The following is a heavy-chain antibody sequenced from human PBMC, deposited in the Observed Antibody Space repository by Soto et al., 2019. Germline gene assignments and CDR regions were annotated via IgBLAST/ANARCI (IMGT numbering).Heavy chain of an antibody. Sequence: QMQLVESGGGLVKPGGSLRLSCAASGFIFSDFDMSWIRQAPGKRLEWVSHINSVNTYTNYADSVKGRFTISRDNAKNSLYLQMNSLRAEDTAVYYCARDLEGYYADFWGQGTLVSVSS. V-gene: IGHV3-11*06. CDR3: ARDLEGYYADF. CDR1: GFIFSDFD. CDR2: INSVNTYT. D-gene: IGHD3-22*01. J-gene: IGHJ4*02.